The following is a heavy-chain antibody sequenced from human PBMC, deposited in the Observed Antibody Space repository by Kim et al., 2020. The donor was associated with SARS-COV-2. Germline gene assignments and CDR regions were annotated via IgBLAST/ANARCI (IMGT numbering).Heavy chain of an antibody. D-gene: IGHD6-13*01. CDR3: AVGSNWSASTEGFDY. CDR2: IYPGDSDT. CDR1: GYMFTSYW. Sequence: GESLKISCKGSGYMFTSYWIGWVRQMPGKGLEWMVIIYPGDSDTRYSPSFQGQVPISADKSISTAYLEWSSLEASDTAMYYCAVGSNWSASTEGFDYWGKGTLVCVSS. V-gene: IGHV5-51*01. J-gene: IGHJ4*02.